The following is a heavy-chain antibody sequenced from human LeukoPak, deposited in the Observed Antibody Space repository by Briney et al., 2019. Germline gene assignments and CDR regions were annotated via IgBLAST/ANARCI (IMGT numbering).Heavy chain of an antibody. J-gene: IGHJ6*02. CDR1: GFTFSSYA. D-gene: IGHD5-24*01. CDR2: ISYDGSNK. CDR3: ARNGGRWLQLGDYYGMDV. V-gene: IGHV3-30-3*01. Sequence: GGSLGLSCAASGFTFSSYAMHWVRQAPGKGLEWVAVISYDGSNKYYADSVKGRFTISRDNSKNTLYLQMNSLRAEDTAVYYCARNGGRWLQLGDYYGMDVWGQGTTVTVSS.